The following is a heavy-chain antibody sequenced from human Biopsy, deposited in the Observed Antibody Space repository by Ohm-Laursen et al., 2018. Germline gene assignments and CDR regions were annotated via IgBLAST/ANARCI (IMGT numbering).Heavy chain of an antibody. J-gene: IGHJ5*02. Sequence: SDTLSLTCTVSGDSISTSTTYYWAWLRQPPRKGLEWIGSIYNSETTFYNPSLKSRVAISVDTSTNQFSLKVSSVTAADTALYYCARHPTGFWFDPWGHGTLVTVSS. CDR3: ARHPTGFWFDP. CDR2: IYNSETT. V-gene: IGHV4-39*01. CDR1: GDSISTSTTYY.